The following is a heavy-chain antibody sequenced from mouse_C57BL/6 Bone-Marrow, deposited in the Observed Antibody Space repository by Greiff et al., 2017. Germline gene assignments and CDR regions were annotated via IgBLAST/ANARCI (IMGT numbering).Heavy chain of an antibody. V-gene: IGHV1-80*01. J-gene: IGHJ4*01. CDR1: GYAFSSYW. Sequence: VQLQQSGAELVKPGASVKISCKASGYAFSSYWMNWVKQRPGKGLEWIGQIYPGDGDTNYNGKFKGKATLTADKSSSTAYMQLSSLTSEDSAVYFCARSDGYYRGYYAMDYWGQGTSVTVSS. D-gene: IGHD2-3*01. CDR2: IYPGDGDT. CDR3: ARSDGYYRGYYAMDY.